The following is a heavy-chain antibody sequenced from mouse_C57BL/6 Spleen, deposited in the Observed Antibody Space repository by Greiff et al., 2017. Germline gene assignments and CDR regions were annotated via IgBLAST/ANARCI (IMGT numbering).Heavy chain of an antibody. CDR3: ARALYYDYDYAMYY. V-gene: IGHV5-16*01. D-gene: IGHD2-4*01. Sequence: EVNVVESEGGLVQPGSSMELSCTASGFTFSDYYMAWVRQVPEKGLEWVANINYDGSSTYYLDSLKSRFIISRDNAKNILYLQMSSLKSEDTATYYCARALYYDYDYAMYYWGQGTSVTVSS. CDR2: INYDGSST. CDR1: GFTFSDYY. J-gene: IGHJ4*01.